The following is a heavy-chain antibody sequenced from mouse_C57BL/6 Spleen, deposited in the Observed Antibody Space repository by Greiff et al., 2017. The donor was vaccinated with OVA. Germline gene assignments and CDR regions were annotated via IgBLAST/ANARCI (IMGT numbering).Heavy chain of an antibody. CDR3: ARGGLNLPFAY. CDR1: GYTFTDYY. D-gene: IGHD2-4*01. V-gene: IGHV1-26*01. Sequence: VQLQQSGPELVKPGASVKISCKASGYTFTDYYMNWVKQSHGKSLEWIGDINPNNGGTSYNQKFKGKATLTVDKSSSTAYMELRSLTSEDSAVYYCARGGLNLPFAYWGQGTLVTVSA. J-gene: IGHJ3*01. CDR2: INPNNGGT.